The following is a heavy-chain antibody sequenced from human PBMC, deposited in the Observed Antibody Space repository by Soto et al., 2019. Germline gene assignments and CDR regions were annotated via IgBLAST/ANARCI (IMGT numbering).Heavy chain of an antibody. Sequence: ASVKVSCKASGYTFTGYYMHWVRQAPGQGLEWMGWINPNSGGTNYAQKFQGWVTMTRDTSISTAYMELSRLRSDDTAVYYCARETYYYDSSGYYPAFDYWGQGTLVTVSS. CDR1: GYTFTGYY. D-gene: IGHD3-22*01. CDR3: ARETYYYDSSGYYPAFDY. CDR2: INPNSGGT. V-gene: IGHV1-2*04. J-gene: IGHJ4*02.